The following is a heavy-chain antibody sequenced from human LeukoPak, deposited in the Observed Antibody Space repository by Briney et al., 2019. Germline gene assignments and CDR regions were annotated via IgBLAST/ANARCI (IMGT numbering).Heavy chain of an antibody. CDR3: AKDPGDKYYYGSGGDAFDI. Sequence: GGSLRLSCAASGFTFSSYAMSWVRHAPGKGLEWVLAIIVSGGSTYYADSVKGRFTISRDNSKNTLYLQMNSLRAEDTAVYYCAKDPGDKYYYGSGGDAFDIWGQGTMVTVSS. CDR1: GFTFSSYA. D-gene: IGHD3-10*01. J-gene: IGHJ3*02. V-gene: IGHV3-23*01. CDR2: IIVSGGST.